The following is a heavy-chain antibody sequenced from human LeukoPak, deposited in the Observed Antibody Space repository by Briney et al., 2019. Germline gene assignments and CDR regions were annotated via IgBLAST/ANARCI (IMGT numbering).Heavy chain of an antibody. CDR3: ARHLPVLRYFDWLFYFDY. CDR1: GYSFTSYW. D-gene: IGHD3-9*01. CDR2: IYPGDSDT. Sequence: GGSLKISCKGSGYSFTSYWIGWVRQMPGKGLEWMGIIYPGDSDTRYSPSFQGQVTISADKSISTAYLQWSSLKASDTAMYYCARHLPVLRYFDWLFYFDYWGQGTLVTVSS. J-gene: IGHJ4*02. V-gene: IGHV5-51*01.